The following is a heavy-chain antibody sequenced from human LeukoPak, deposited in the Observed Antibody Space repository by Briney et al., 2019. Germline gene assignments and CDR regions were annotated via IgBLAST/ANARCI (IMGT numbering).Heavy chain of an antibody. Sequence: GGSLRLSCAASGFTVSNNYMSWVRQAPGKGLEGVSVMYRGGSTYYADSVQGRFTMPRNNSKNTLYLQMNSLRAEDTAVYYCARDGGAAAGYWGQGTLVTVSS. J-gene: IGHJ4*02. D-gene: IGHD6-13*01. V-gene: IGHV3-66*01. CDR1: GFTVSNNY. CDR2: MYRGGST. CDR3: ARDGGAAAGY.